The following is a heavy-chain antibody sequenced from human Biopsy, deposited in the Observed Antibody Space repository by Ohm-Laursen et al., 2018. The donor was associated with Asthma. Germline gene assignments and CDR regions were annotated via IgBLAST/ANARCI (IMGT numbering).Heavy chain of an antibody. Sequence: SLRLSCTASGFTFSSYALSWVRQAPGKGLEWVSGISGDAQRTYYEDSVKGRFTISRDNSKNTIYLQLNSLRAEDTAVYYCAKDGRGGTPDNWFDPWGQGTLVTVSS. J-gene: IGHJ5*02. CDR2: ISGDAQRT. D-gene: IGHD1-7*01. CDR3: AKDGRGGTPDNWFDP. CDR1: GFTFSSYA. V-gene: IGHV3-23*01.